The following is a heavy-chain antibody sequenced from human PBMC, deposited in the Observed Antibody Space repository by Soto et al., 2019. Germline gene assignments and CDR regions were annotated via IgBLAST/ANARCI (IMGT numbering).Heavy chain of an antibody. CDR1: GGSISSSSYY. CDR3: AMTDCSGGSCYSRAFDY. D-gene: IGHD2-15*01. Sequence: QLQLQESGPGLVKPSETPSLTCTVSGGSISSSSYYWGWIRQPPGKGLEWIGSIYYSGSTYYNPSLKSRVTISVDTSKNQFSLKLSSVTAADTAVYYCAMTDCSGGSCYSRAFDYWGQGTLVTVSS. CDR2: IYYSGST. V-gene: IGHV4-39*05. J-gene: IGHJ4*02.